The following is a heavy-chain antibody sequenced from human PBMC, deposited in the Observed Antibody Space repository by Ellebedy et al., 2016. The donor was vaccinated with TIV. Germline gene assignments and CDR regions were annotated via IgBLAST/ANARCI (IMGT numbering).Heavy chain of an antibody. J-gene: IGHJ4*02. Sequence: AASVKVSCKASGYNFSDYYIHWVRQAPGQGLGWMGWIKPNSGGTNYAQRFQGRVTMTGDTSITTAYMELSRLTYDDTAVYYCARDGDGYNYVDYWGQGTLVTVSS. D-gene: IGHD5-24*01. V-gene: IGHV1-2*02. CDR3: ARDGDGYNYVDY. CDR1: GYNFSDYY. CDR2: IKPNSGGT.